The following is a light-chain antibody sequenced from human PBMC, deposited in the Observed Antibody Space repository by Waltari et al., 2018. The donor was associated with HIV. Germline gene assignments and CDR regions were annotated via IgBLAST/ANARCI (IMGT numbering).Light chain of an antibody. CDR3: QVWETSSDLRLWV. CDR2: DDS. J-gene: IGLJ3*02. CDR1: AIGSKS. Sequence: SYVLTQSPSVSVAPGQTARITCGVNAIGSKSVHWSQQKPGQAPVLLVYDDSDRPSGIPERFSGSNSGNAATLTISRVEVGDEADYFCQVWETSSDLRLWVFGGGSRLTVL. V-gene: IGLV3-21*02.